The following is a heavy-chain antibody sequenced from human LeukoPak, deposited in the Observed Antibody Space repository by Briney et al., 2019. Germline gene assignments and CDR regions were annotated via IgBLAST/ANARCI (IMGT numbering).Heavy chain of an antibody. D-gene: IGHD1-26*01. Sequence: ASVRASCKASGYTFTGYFMHWVRQAPRHRLEWMGWINPNSGGTNYAQKFQGRVTMTRDTSISTAYMELSRLRSDDTAVYYCARAHWSGSYYGNFDYWGQGTLVTVSS. CDR1: GYTFTGYF. CDR2: INPNSGGT. J-gene: IGHJ4*02. CDR3: ARAHWSGSYYGNFDY. V-gene: IGHV1-2*02.